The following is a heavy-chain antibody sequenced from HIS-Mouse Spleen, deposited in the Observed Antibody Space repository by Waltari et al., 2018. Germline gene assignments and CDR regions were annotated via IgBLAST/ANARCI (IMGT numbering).Heavy chain of an antibody. CDR2: FYYSGRT. CDR3: ARLAAAGTY. CDR1: GGSISSSSYY. D-gene: IGHD6-13*01. V-gene: IGHV4-39*07. J-gene: IGHJ4*02. Sequence: QLQLQESGPGLVKPSETLSLTCTVSGGSISSSSYYWGWIRQPPGKGLEWIGSFYYSGRTYNNPSLKSRVTISVDTSKNQFSLKLSSVTAADTAVYYCARLAAAGTYWGQGTLVTVSS.